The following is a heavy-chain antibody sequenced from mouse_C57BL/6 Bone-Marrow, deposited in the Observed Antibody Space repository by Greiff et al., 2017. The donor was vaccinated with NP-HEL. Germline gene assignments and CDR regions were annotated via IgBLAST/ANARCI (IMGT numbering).Heavy chain of an antibody. CDR3: TRGGLSSSMDY. J-gene: IGHJ4*01. CDR1: GFTFSSYA. D-gene: IGHD3-1*01. Sequence: EVKLVESGEGLVKPGGSLKLSCAASGFTFSSYAMSWVRQTPEKRLEWVAYISSGGDYIYYADTVKGRFTISRDNARNTLYLQMSSLKSEDTAMYYCTRGGLSSSMDYWGQGTSVTVSS. CDR2: ISSGGDYI. V-gene: IGHV5-9-1*02.